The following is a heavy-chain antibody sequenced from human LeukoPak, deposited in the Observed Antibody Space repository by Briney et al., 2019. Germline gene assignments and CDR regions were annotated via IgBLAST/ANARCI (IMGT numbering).Heavy chain of an antibody. CDR2: VSYDGSKK. V-gene: IGHV3-30*18. Sequence: GGSLRLSCAASGFNFNNYGLHWVRQAPGRGLEWVAVVSYDGSKKYYADSVKGRFTISRDNSKNTLYLQMNSLRPEDTAVYYCAKWAVLLWFGESSSGYYFDYWGQGALVTVSS. CDR3: AKWAVLLWFGESSSGYYFDY. D-gene: IGHD3-10*01. J-gene: IGHJ4*02. CDR1: GFNFNNYG.